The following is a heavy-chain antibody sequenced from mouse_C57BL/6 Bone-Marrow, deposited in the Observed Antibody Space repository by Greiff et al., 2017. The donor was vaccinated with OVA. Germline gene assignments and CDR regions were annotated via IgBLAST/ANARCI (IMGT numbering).Heavy chain of an antibody. CDR1: GYTFTSYG. J-gene: IGHJ3*01. Sequence: VQLQESGAELARPGASVKLSCKASGYTFTSYGISWVKQRTGQGLEWIGEIYPRSGNTYYNEKFKGKATLTADKSSSTAYMELRSLTSEDSAVYFCASKQLRLRCAYWGQGTLVTVSA. V-gene: IGHV1-81*01. CDR2: IYPRSGNT. CDR3: ASKQLRLRCAY. D-gene: IGHD3-2*02.